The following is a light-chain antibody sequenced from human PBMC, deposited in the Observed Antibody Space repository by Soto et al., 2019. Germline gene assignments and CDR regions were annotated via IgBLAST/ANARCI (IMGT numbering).Light chain of an antibody. CDR1: QSVGSTY. V-gene: IGKV3D-20*02. CDR2: GAS. J-gene: IGKJ4*01. Sequence: EIVLTQSPGTLSLSPGERATLSCGASQSVGSTYLAWYQQKPGQAPRLLIFGASSRATGIPDRFSGSGSGTDFTLTISSLEAEDFAVYYCQQRSNWPPLTFGGGTKVDIK. CDR3: QQRSNWPPLT.